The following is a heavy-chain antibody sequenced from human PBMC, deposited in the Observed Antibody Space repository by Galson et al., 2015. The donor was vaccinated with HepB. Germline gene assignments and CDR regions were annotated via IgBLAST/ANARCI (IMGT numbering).Heavy chain of an antibody. D-gene: IGHD3-3*01. CDR2: ISRSGGRT. CDR1: GFSFSDHA. V-gene: IGHV3-23*01. J-gene: IGHJ4*02. CDR3: AKSHFLLSTDVSQDFDY. Sequence: SLRLSCAASGFSFSDHAMNWVRQAPGKGLEWVSTISRSGGRTYYADSVKGRFTISRDNANNTVYLQMSSLRAEDTAVYFCAKSHFLLSTDVSQDFDYWGQGTLVTVS.